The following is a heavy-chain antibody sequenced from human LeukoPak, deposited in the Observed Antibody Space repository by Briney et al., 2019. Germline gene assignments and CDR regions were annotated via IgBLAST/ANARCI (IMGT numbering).Heavy chain of an antibody. CDR3: SRSNYYGSGRAAFDI. CDR1: GFTFSSYW. J-gene: IGHJ3*02. D-gene: IGHD3-10*01. Sequence: TGGSLRLSCAASGFTFSSYWMHWVRHAPGKGLVWVSRINSDGSSTSYADSVKGRFTISRDNAKNTLYLQMNSLRAEDTAVYYCSRSNYYGSGRAAFDIWGQGTMVTVSS. CDR2: INSDGSST. V-gene: IGHV3-74*01.